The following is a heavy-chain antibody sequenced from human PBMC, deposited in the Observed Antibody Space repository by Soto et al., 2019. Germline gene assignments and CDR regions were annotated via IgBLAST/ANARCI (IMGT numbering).Heavy chain of an antibody. D-gene: IGHD6-13*01. CDR3: AKSLSSTSYYYYYGMDV. Sequence: LRLSCAASGFTFSSYGMHWVRQAPGKGLEWVAVISYDGSNKYYADSVKGRFTISRDNSKNTPYLQMNSLRAEDTAVYYCAKSLSSTSYYYYYGMDVWGQGTTVTVSS. V-gene: IGHV3-30*18. CDR1: GFTFSSYG. J-gene: IGHJ6*02. CDR2: ISYDGSNK.